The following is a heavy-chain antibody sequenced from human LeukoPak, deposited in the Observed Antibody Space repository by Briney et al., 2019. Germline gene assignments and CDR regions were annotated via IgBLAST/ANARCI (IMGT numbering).Heavy chain of an antibody. V-gene: IGHV1-69*13. Sequence: SVKVSCKASGGTFSSYAISWVRQAPGQGLEWMGGIIPIFGTANYAQKFQGRVTITADESTSTAYVELSSLRSEDTAVYYCASRDVSDSSGYYTLDYWGQGTLVTVSS. CDR2: IIPIFGTA. CDR1: GGTFSSYA. CDR3: ASRDVSDSSGYYTLDY. J-gene: IGHJ4*02. D-gene: IGHD3-22*01.